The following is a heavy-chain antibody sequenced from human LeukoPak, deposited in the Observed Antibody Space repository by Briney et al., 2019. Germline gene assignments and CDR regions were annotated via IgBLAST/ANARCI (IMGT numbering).Heavy chain of an antibody. CDR3: TGDPGVRFGELLNDAFDI. J-gene: IGHJ3*02. D-gene: IGHD3-10*01. CDR2: IRSKAYGGTT. Sequence: PGGSLRLSCTAAGFTFGDYAMSWFRQAPGKGLEWVGFIRSKAYGGTTEYAACVKGRFTISRDDSKSIAYLQMNSLKTEDTAVYYCTGDPGVRFGELLNDAFDIWGQGTMVTVSS. CDR1: GFTFGDYA. V-gene: IGHV3-49*03.